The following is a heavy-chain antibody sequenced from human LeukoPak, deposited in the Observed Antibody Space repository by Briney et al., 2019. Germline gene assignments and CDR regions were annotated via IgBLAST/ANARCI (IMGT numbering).Heavy chain of an antibody. CDR1: GFTFSSYW. J-gene: IGHJ4*02. CDR2: IKQDGSAK. D-gene: IGHD3-16*01. CDR3: AKDLKAVLFAYSDY. V-gene: IGHV3-7*03. Sequence: PGGSLRLSCAASGFTFSSYWMTWVRQAPGKGLAWVANIKQDGSAKYYMDSVKGRFTISRDNAKNSLYLQMNSLGAEDTAVYYCAKDLKAVLFAYSDYWGQGALVTVSS.